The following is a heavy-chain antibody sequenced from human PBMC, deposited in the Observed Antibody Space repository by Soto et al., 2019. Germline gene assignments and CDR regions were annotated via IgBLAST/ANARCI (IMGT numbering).Heavy chain of an antibody. CDR3: ARAHIVLMVYAIPIYNWFDP. J-gene: IGHJ5*02. Sequence: SDTLSLTCAVYGGSFSGYYWSWIRQPPGKGLEWIAEINHRGSTNYNPYLKNRVTISGDTSKNQFSLKLSSVTAADTAVYYCARAHIVLMVYAIPIYNWFDPWGQGTLVTVSS. D-gene: IGHD2-8*01. CDR2: INHRGST. V-gene: IGHV4-34*01. CDR1: GGSFSGYY.